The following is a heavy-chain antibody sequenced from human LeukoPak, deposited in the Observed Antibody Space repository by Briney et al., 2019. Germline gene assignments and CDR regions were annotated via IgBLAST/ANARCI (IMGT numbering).Heavy chain of an antibody. CDR3: ARETMARTSFGELDFDY. J-gene: IGHJ4*02. D-gene: IGHD3-10*01. Sequence: GGSLRLSCAASGFTFSSYEMNWVRQAPGKGLEWVSYISSSGSTIYYADSVKGRFTISRDNAKNSLYPQMNSLRAEDTAVYYCARETMARTSFGELDFDYWGQGTLVTVSS. CDR2: ISSSGSTI. V-gene: IGHV3-48*03. CDR1: GFTFSSYE.